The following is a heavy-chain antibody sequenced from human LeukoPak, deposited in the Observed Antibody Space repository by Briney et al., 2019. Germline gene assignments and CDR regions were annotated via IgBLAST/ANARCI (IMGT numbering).Heavy chain of an antibody. CDR3: AREMARIPYYFDY. J-gene: IGHJ4*02. CDR1: GFTFSSYA. CDR2: MSGSGGDT. D-gene: IGHD5-24*01. V-gene: IGHV3-23*01. Sequence: QPGGSLRLSCAASGFTFSSYAMSWVRQAPGKGLEWISSMSGSGGDTYNADSLKGRFTISRDNSKNTLYLQMNTLRAEDTAVYYCAREMARIPYYFDYWGQGTLVTVSS.